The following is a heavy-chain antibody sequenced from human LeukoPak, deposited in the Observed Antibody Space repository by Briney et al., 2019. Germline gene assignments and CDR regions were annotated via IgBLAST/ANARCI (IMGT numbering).Heavy chain of an antibody. D-gene: IGHD4/OR15-4a*01. J-gene: IGHJ4*02. CDR2: IWYDGSNK. CDR1: GFTFSSYG. CDR3: ARDLYDYGSY. Sequence: GGSLRLSCAASGFTFSSYGMHWVRQAPGKGLEWAAVIWYDGSNKYYADSVKGRFTISRDNSKNTLYLQMNSLRTEDTAVYYCARDLYDYGSYWGQGTLVTVSS. V-gene: IGHV3-33*01.